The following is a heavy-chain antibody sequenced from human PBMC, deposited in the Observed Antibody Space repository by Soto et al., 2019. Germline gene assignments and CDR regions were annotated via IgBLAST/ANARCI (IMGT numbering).Heavy chain of an antibody. CDR2: ISGSGGST. J-gene: IGHJ4*02. V-gene: IGHV3-23*01. D-gene: IGHD2-15*01. CDR1: GFTFSSYA. CDR3: AKDLRVVVAATLFDY. Sequence: GGSLRLSCAASGFTFSSYAMSWVRQAPGKGLEWVSAISGSGGSTYYADSVKGRFTISRDNSKNTLYLQMNSLRAEDTAVYYCAKDLRVVVAATLFDYWGQGTLVTVSS.